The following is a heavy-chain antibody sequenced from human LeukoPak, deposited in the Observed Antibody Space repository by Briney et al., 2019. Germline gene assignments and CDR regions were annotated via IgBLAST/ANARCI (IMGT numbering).Heavy chain of an antibody. V-gene: IGHV3-23*01. J-gene: IGHJ5*02. D-gene: IGHD2-2*01. CDR2: ISGSGGST. CDR1: GFTVSSNS. CDR3: AKDRHAPGRYCSSTTCFPFDP. Sequence: GGSLRLSCTVSGFTVSSNSWSWVRQAPGKGLEWVSGISGSGGSTYYADSVKGRFTISRDNSKNTLYLQMNSLRAEDTAVYYCAKDRHAPGRYCSSTTCFPFDPWGQGTLVTVSS.